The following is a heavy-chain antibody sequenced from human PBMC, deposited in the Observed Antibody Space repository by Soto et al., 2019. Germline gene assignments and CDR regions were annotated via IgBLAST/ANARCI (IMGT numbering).Heavy chain of an antibody. CDR3: AREAHFYGRSDVFDI. D-gene: IGHD3-10*02. CDR2: IGSSSNYI. CDR1: GFSSSRYE. Sequence: EVQLVQSGGGLVQPGGSLRLSCVASGFSSSRYELNWVRQAPGKGLEWVAYIGSSSNYIYYADSMKGRFTIFRDNAKSSLYLQMNSLRADDTAVYYCAREAHFYGRSDVFDIWGQGTMVTVSS. J-gene: IGHJ3*02. V-gene: IGHV3-48*03.